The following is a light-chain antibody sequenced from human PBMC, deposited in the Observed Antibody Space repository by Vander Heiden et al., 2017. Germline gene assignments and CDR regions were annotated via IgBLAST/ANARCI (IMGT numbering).Light chain of an antibody. CDR2: EVS. CDR1: SSDVGGYNY. Sequence: QSALTQPAPVSGSPGQSITISCTGSSSDVGGYNYVSWYQQHPGKAPKLMIYEVSHRPSGVSNHFSGSKSGNTAYLTISGLQAEDEADYYCSSYTSSSTWVFGGGTKLTVL. J-gene: IGLJ3*02. V-gene: IGLV2-14*01. CDR3: SSYTSSSTWV.